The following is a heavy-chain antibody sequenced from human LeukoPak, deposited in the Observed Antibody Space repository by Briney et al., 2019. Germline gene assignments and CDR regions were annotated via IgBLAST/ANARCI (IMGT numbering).Heavy chain of an antibody. Sequence: GASVKVSCKASGYTFTSYGISWVRQAPGQGLEWMGWISAYNGNTNYAQKLQGRVTMTTDTSTSTAYMELRSLRSDDTAVYYCAGDGSYIGGVIVSGDYWGQGTLVTVSS. CDR3: AGDGSYIGGVIVSGDY. D-gene: IGHD3-16*02. CDR1: GYTFTSYG. V-gene: IGHV1-18*01. J-gene: IGHJ4*02. CDR2: ISAYNGNT.